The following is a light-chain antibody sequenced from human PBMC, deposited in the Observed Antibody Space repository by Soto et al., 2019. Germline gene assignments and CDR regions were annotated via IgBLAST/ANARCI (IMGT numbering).Light chain of an antibody. V-gene: IGKV1-5*03. CDR2: KAS. J-gene: IGKJ1*01. CDR1: QSIRAW. Sequence: DVQMTQSPSTLSASVGDTVTITCRASQSIRAWLAWYQQKPGKAPKLLIYKASSLESGVPSRFSGSGSGTEFTLTISSLQPDDFATYYCQQYNNYGSWTFGQGTKVEIK. CDR3: QQYNNYGSWT.